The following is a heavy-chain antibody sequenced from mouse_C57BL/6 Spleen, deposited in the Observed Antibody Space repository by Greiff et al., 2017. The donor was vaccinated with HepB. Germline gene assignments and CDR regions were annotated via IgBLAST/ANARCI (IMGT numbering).Heavy chain of an antibody. CDR1: GFTFSSYG. CDR2: ISSGGSYT. J-gene: IGHJ2*01. Sequence: EVQGVESGGDLVKPGGSLKLSCAASGFTFSSYGMSWVRQTPDKRLEWVATISSGGSYTYYPDSVKGRFTISRDNAKNTLYLQMSSLKSEDTAMYYCARRSAYFDYWGQGTTLTVSS. V-gene: IGHV5-6*01. D-gene: IGHD6-1*01. CDR3: ARRSAYFDY.